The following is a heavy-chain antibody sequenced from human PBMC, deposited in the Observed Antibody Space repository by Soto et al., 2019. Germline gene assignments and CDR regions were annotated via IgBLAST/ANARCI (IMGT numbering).Heavy chain of an antibody. J-gene: IGHJ5*02. V-gene: IGHV1-69*01. CDR1: GGTFSSYA. D-gene: IGHD2-2*01. Sequence: QVQLVQSGAEVKKPGSSVKVSCKASGGTFSSYAISWVRQAPGQGLEWMGGIIPIFGTANYAQKFQGRGTITEDESTSTAYMELSSLRSEDTAVYYCARARYCSSTSCYYWFDPWGQGTLVTVSS. CDR3: ARARYCSSTSCYYWFDP. CDR2: IIPIFGTA.